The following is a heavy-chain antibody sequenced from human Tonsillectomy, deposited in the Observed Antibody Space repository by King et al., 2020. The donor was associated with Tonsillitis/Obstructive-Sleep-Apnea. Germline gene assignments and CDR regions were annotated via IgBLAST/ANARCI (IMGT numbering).Heavy chain of an antibody. V-gene: IGHV3-33*01. D-gene: IGHD3-10*01. J-gene: IGHJ4*02. CDR1: GFTFSSYG. Sequence: VQLVESGGGVVQPGRSLRLSCAASGFTFSSYGMHWVRQAPGKGLEWVAVIWYDGSNKYYADSVKGRFTISRDNSKNTLYLQMNSLRAEDTAVYYCARDRWFGESILSAPYYFDYWGQGTLVTVSS. CDR3: ARDRWFGESILSAPYYFDY. CDR2: IWYDGSNK.